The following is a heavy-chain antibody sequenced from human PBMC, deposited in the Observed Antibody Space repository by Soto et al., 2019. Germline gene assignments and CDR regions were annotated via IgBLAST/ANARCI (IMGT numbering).Heavy chain of an antibody. CDR3: AGVLPPFDP. V-gene: IGHV1-18*01. Sequence: QVQLVQSGAEVKKPGASVKVSCKASGYTFTNYGTSWVRQAPGQGLAWMGWINAHNGNTNSAQKLQGRVTMTTDTSTSTAYIELRSLRSDDTAVYYCAGVLPPFDPWGQGTLVTVSS. J-gene: IGHJ5*02. CDR1: GYTFTNYG. CDR2: INAHNGNT.